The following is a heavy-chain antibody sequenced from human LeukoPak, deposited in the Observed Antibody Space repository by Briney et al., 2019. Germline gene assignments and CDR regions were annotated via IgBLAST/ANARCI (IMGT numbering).Heavy chain of an antibody. V-gene: IGHV4-31*03. Sequence: PSETLSLTCTVSGGSISSGGYYWSWIRQHSGKGLEWIGYIYYSGSTYYNPSLKSRVTISVDTSKNQFSLKLSSVTAADTAVYYCARYYGSGRTNWFDPWGQGTLVTVSS. J-gene: IGHJ5*02. D-gene: IGHD3-10*01. CDR3: ARYYGSGRTNWFDP. CDR2: IYYSGST. CDR1: GGSISSGGYY.